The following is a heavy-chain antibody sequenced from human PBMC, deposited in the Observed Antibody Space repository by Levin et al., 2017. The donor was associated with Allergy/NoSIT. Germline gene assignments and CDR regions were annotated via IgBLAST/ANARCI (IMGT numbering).Heavy chain of an antibody. CDR3: AKEEPARAFDI. V-gene: IGHV3-30*18. J-gene: IGHJ3*02. Sequence: PGGSLRLSCTASGFTFSSYGMHWVRQAPGKGLEWVAVISYDGSNKYYADSVKGRFTISRDNSKNTLYLQMNSLRAEDTAVYYCAKEEPARAFDIWGQGTMVTVSS. D-gene: IGHD2-2*01. CDR1: GFTFSSYG. CDR2: ISYDGSNK.